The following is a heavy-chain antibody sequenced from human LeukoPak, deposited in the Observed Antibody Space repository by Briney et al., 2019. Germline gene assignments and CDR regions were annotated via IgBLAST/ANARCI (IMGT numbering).Heavy chain of an antibody. D-gene: IGHD1-26*01. CDR3: ARGQGRWFDP. J-gene: IGHJ5*02. CDR2: INHSGST. V-gene: IGHV4-34*01. CDR1: GGSFSGYY. Sequence: SETLSLTCAVYGGSFSGYYWSWIRQPPGKGLEWIGEINHSGSTNYNPSLKSRVTISVDTSKNQFSLKLSSVTAADTAVYYCARGQGRWFDPWGQGTLVTVSS.